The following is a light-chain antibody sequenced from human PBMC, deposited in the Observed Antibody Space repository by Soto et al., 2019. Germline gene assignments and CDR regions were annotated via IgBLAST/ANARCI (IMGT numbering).Light chain of an antibody. J-gene: IGLJ1*01. CDR3: AAWDDSLNGYV. CDR1: TSNIGAGYP. V-gene: IGLV1-40*01. CDR2: HNN. Sequence: QSVLTQPPSVSGAPGQTVTISCTGSTSNIGAGYPVHWYQQFPGTAPKLLIYHNNNRPSGVPDRFSGSKSGTSASLAITGLQAEDEADYYCAAWDDSLNGYVFGTGTKLTVL.